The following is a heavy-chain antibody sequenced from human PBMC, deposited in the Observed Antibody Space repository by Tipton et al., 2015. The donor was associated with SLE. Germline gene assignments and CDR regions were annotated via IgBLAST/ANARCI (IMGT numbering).Heavy chain of an antibody. CDR3: ASLNPNFYGSRSYFSPWH. J-gene: IGHJ1*01. Sequence: TLSLTCTVSGASIRSSSYYWGWIRQPPGKGLEWIGTIYYSGSPFYNPSLKSRVTITVATSKNQFSLKLSSVTAADTAVYYCASLNPNFYGSRSYFSPWHWGQGTLVTVSS. CDR1: GASIRSSSYY. V-gene: IGHV4-39*07. D-gene: IGHD3-10*01. CDR2: IYYSGSP.